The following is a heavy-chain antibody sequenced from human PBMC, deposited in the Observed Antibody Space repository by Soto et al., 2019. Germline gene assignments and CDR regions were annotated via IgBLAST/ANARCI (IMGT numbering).Heavy chain of an antibody. Sequence: QVQLQESGPGLVRPSGTVSLTCAVSGVSISSDNWWSWVRQPPGKGLEWIGEIHHSGSTNYNPSLKSRGTMSVVPSKDLFSLTLNSVTAADTAFYYCARDQGSHPGDWGQGTLVSVSS. CDR3: ARDQGSHPGD. V-gene: IGHV4-4*02. CDR2: IHHSGST. CDR1: GVSISSDNW. J-gene: IGHJ4*02. D-gene: IGHD6-13*01.